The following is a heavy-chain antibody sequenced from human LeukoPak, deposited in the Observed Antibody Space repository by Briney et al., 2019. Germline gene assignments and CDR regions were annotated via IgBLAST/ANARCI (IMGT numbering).Heavy chain of an antibody. D-gene: IGHD3-22*01. CDR3: ARHPWSDSSGYSAFDI. CDR1: GYSFTSYW. CDR2: IYPGDSDT. Sequence: GESLKISCKGSGYSFTSYWIGWVRQMPGKGLEWMGIIYPGDSDTRYSPSFQGQVTISADKSISTAYLQWSSLKASDTAMYYCARHPWSDSSGYSAFDIWGQGTMVTVSS. J-gene: IGHJ3*02. V-gene: IGHV5-51*01.